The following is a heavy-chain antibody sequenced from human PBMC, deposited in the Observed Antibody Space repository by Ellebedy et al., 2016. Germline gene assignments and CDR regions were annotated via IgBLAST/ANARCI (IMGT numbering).Heavy chain of an antibody. Sequence: SETLSLXXAVYGGSFSGYYWGWIRQPPGKGLEWIGSIYYSGSTYYNPSLKSRVTISVDTSKNQFSLKLSSVTAADTAVYYCASHVVVAATGYFQHWGQGTLVTVSS. V-gene: IGHV4-34*01. D-gene: IGHD2-15*01. CDR2: IYYSGST. CDR3: ASHVVVAATGYFQH. J-gene: IGHJ1*01. CDR1: GGSFSGYY.